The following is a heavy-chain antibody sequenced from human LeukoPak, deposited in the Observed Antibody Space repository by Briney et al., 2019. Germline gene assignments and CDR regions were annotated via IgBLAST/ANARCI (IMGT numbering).Heavy chain of an antibody. J-gene: IGHJ5*02. CDR3: ARVEETYYDFWSGYSYNWFDP. D-gene: IGHD3-3*01. CDR2: IYYSGST. CDR1: GGSISSYY. V-gene: IGHV4-59*01. Sequence: SETLSLTCTVSGGSISSYYWSWIRQPPGKGLEWIGYIYYSGSTNYNPSLKSRDTISVDTSKNQFSLKLSSVTAADTAVYYCARVEETYYDFWSGYSYNWFDPWGQGTLVTVSS.